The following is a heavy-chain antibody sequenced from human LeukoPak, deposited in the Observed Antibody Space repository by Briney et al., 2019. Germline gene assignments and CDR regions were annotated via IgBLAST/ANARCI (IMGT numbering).Heavy chain of an antibody. D-gene: IGHD3-22*01. CDR2: INPNSGGT. Sequence: ASVKVSCKASGYTFTSYGISWVRQAPGQGLEWMGWINPNSGGTNYAQKFQGRVTMTRDTSISTAYMELSRLRSDDTAVYYCARDLSGYPVDYWGQGTLVTVSS. V-gene: IGHV1-2*02. CDR3: ARDLSGYPVDY. J-gene: IGHJ4*02. CDR1: GYTFTSYG.